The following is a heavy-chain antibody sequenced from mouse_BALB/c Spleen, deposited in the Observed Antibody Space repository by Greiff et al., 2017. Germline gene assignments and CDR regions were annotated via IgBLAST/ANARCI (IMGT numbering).Heavy chain of an antibody. Sequence: VKLVESGPGLVQPSQSLSITCTVSGFSLTSYGVHWVRQSPGKGLEWLGVIWSGGSTDYNAAFISRLSISKDNSKSQVFFKMNSLQADDTAIYYCARKPFYYGSSPGYFDVWGAGTTVTVSS. D-gene: IGHD1-1*01. CDR2: IWSGGST. J-gene: IGHJ1*01. V-gene: IGHV2-4-1*01. CDR3: ARKPFYYGSSPGYFDV. CDR1: GFSLTSYG.